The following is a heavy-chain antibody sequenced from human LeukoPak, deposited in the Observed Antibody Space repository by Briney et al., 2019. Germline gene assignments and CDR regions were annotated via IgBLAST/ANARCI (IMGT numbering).Heavy chain of an antibody. CDR1: GYTFTGYY. J-gene: IGHJ3*02. CDR2: INPNSGGT. Sequence: ASVKVSCKASGYTFTGYYMHWVRQAPGKGLEWMGWINPNSGGTNYAEKFQGRVTMTRDKSISTAYMELSRLRSDDTAVYYCARKGITGTHDAFDIWGQGTMVTVSS. CDR3: ARKGITGTHDAFDI. V-gene: IGHV1-2*02. D-gene: IGHD1-7*01.